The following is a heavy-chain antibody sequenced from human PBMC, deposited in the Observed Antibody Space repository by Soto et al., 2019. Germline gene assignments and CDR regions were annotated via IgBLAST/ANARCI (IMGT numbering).Heavy chain of an antibody. V-gene: IGHV4-4*07. CDR2: IYTSGST. D-gene: IGHD6-6*01. Sequence: SETLSLTCTVSGGSISSYYWSWIRQPAGKGLEWIGRIYTSGSTNYNPSLTSRVTMSVXXXXXXFXLXLXSXPAAXTAVYYCARVMEQLAIDYWGQGTLVTVS. J-gene: IGHJ4*02. CDR3: ARVMEQLAIDY. CDR1: GGSISSYY.